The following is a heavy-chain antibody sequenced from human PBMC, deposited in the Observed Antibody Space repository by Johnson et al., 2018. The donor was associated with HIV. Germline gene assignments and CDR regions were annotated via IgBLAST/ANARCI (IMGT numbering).Heavy chain of an antibody. D-gene: IGHD6-6*01. CDR2: ISYDGSNK. V-gene: IGHV3-30*04. J-gene: IGHJ3*02. CDR3: ARDPAAGEQLDDAFDI. CDR1: GFTFSSYA. Sequence: QMQLVESGGGVVQPGRSLRLSCAASGFTFSSYAMHWVRQAPGKGLEWVAVISYDGSNKYYADSVKGRFTISRDNSKNTLYLQMNSLRAEDTAVYYCARDPAAGEQLDDAFDIWGQGKMVTVSS.